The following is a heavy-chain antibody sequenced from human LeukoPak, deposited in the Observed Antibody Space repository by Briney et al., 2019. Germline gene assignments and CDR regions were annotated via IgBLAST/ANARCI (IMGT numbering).Heavy chain of an antibody. D-gene: IGHD6-19*01. J-gene: IGHJ4*02. V-gene: IGHV3-21*01. CDR2: ISSSSSYI. Sequence: PGGSLRLSCAASGFTFSSYSMNWVRQAPGKGLEWVSSISSSSSYIYYAASVKGRFTISRDNAKNSLYLQMNSLRAEDTAVYYCARVGGIAVAPLFDYWGQGTLVTVSS. CDR3: ARVGGIAVAPLFDY. CDR1: GFTFSSYS.